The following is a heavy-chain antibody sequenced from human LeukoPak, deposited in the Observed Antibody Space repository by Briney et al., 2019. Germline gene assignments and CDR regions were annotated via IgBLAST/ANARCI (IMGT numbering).Heavy chain of an antibody. CDR2: SYYSGST. Sequence: SDTLSLTCTVSGGSISSYYWSWIRQPTGKGLECIGYSYYSGSTNYNPSLKSRVTISVDTSKNQFSLKLSSVTAADTAVYYCAREDRSSGWSDWGQGNLVTVSS. CDR3: AREDRSSGWSD. J-gene: IGHJ4*02. CDR1: GGSISSYY. D-gene: IGHD6-19*01. V-gene: IGHV4-59*01.